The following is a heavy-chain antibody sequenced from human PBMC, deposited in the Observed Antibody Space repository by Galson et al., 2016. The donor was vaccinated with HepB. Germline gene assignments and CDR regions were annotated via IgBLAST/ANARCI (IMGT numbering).Heavy chain of an antibody. V-gene: IGHV3-23*01. Sequence: SLRLSCAASGFTFRSYGMNWVRQAPGKGLEWVSGISGSGGGAYYGDSVKGRFTISRDHSKNTLHLQINSLRAEDTAVYYCAKEGRLGDGLDVWGQGTTVTVSS. CDR2: ISGSGGGA. J-gene: IGHJ6*02. CDR1: GFTFRSYG. D-gene: IGHD3-10*01. CDR3: AKEGRLGDGLDV.